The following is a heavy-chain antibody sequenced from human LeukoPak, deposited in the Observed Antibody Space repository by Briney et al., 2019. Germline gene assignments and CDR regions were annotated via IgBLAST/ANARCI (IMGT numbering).Heavy chain of an antibody. CDR1: GGSISSYY. J-gene: IGHJ4*02. D-gene: IGHD3-10*01. V-gene: IGHV4-4*07. CDR3: TRDRGVPATGMTGLDF. Sequence: SETLSLTCTVSGGSISSYYWSWIRQPAGKGLEWIGRIYTSGSTNYNPSLKSRVTMSVDTSKNQFSLKLSSVTAADTAVYYCTRDRGVPATGMTGLDFWGQGTLVTVSS. CDR2: IYTSGST.